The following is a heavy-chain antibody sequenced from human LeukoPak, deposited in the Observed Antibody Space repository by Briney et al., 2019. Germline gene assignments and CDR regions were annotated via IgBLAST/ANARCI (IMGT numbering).Heavy chain of an antibody. D-gene: IGHD4-23*01. Sequence: PGGSLRLSCAAAGFTFSSYWMSWVRQAPGKGLGWVANIKQDGSEKYYVDSVKGRFTISRDNAKNSLYLQMNSLRAADTAVYYCSKEKSTVLTPGVDYWGQGTLVTVSS. CDR2: IKQDGSEK. CDR3: SKEKSTVLTPGVDY. CDR1: GFTFSSYW. J-gene: IGHJ4*02. V-gene: IGHV3-7*01.